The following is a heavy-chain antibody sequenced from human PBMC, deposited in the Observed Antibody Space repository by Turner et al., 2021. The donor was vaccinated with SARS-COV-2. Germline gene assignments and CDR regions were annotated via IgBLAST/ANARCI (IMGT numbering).Heavy chain of an antibody. V-gene: IGHV3-23*01. J-gene: IGHJ4*02. Sequence: EVHLLESGGGLVPPGGSLRLSCAASGFTFSNSAMGWVRQAPGKGLEWVSTISRSGGTTYYAASVKGRFTISRDNSKNTLYLQMNSLRAGDTALYYCANVGSYFFDYWGQGTLVTVSS. CDR1: GFTFSNSA. CDR3: ANVGSYFFDY. D-gene: IGHD3-10*01. CDR2: ISRSGGTT.